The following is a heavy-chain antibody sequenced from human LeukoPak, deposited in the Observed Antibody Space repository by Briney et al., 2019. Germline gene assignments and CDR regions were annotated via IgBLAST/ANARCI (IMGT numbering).Heavy chain of an antibody. Sequence: PSETLSLTCTVSGGSISSSSYHWGWIRQPPGKGLEWIGSIYYSGSTYYNPSLKSRVTISVDTSKNQFSLKLSSVTAADTAVYYCARAGAIFGVVPPLNWFDPWGQGTLVTVSS. V-gene: IGHV4-39*07. D-gene: IGHD3-3*01. J-gene: IGHJ5*02. CDR1: GGSISSSSYH. CDR2: IYYSGST. CDR3: ARAGAIFGVVPPLNWFDP.